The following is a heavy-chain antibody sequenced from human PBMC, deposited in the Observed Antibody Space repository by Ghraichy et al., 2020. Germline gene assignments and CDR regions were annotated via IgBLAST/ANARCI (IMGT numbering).Heavy chain of an antibody. J-gene: IGHJ4*02. CDR1: GGSISSSSYY. D-gene: IGHD5-18*01. CDR2: IYYSGST. Sequence: SETLSLTCTVSGGSISSSSYYWGWIRQPPGKGLEWIGSIYYSGSTYYNPSLKSRVTISVDTSKNQFSLKLSSVTAADTAVYYCANLDTAMVEHWGQGTLVTVSS. V-gene: IGHV4-39*01. CDR3: ANLDTAMVEH.